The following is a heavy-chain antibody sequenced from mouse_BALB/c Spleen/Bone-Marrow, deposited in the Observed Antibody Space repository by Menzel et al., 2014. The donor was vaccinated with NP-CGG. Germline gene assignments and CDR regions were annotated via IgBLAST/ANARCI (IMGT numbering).Heavy chain of an antibody. V-gene: IGHV2-2*02. CDR1: GFSLTSYG. CDR2: IWSGGST. D-gene: IGHD2-4*01. CDR3: ARNYDYDFDY. J-gene: IGHJ2*01. Sequence: VKLVESGPGLVQPSQSLSITCTVSGFSLTSYGLHWVRRSPGKGLEWLGVIWSGGSTDYNAAFISRLSISKDNSKSQVFFKMNSLQANVTAIYYCARNYDYDFDYWGQGTTLTVSS.